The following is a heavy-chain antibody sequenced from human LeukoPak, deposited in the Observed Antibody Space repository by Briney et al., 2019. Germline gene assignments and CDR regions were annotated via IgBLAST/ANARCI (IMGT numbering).Heavy chain of an antibody. D-gene: IGHD2-2*02. V-gene: IGHV3-23*01. J-gene: IGHJ6*02. CDR2: ISGSGGST. Sequence: GGSLRLSCAASGFTFSSYAMSWVRQAPGKGREWVSAISGSGGSTYYADSVKGRFTISRDNSKNTLYLQMNSLRAEDTAVHYCAKDLRDCSSTSCYTNYYYGMDVWGQGTTVTVSS. CDR3: AKDLRDCSSTSCYTNYYYGMDV. CDR1: GFTFSSYA.